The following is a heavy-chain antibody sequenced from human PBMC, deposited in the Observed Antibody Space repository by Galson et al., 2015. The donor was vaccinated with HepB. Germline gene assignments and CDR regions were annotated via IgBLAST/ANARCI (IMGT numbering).Heavy chain of an antibody. CDR1: GGTFSSYA. CDR2: IIPIFGTA. D-gene: IGHD3-3*01. CDR3: ARPDSQAWYFDL. J-gene: IGHJ2*01. Sequence: SVKVSCKASGGTFSSYAISWVRQAPGQGLEWMGGIIPIFGTANYAQKFQGRVTITADKSTSTAYMELSSLRSEDTAVYYCARPDSQAWYFDLWGRGTLVTVSS. V-gene: IGHV1-69*06.